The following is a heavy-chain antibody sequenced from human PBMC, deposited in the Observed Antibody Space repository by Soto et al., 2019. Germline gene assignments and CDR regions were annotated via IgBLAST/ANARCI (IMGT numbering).Heavy chain of an antibody. CDR1: GASISSSSYY. D-gene: IGHD6-13*01. CDR3: ERRTLAAAGYYFDY. V-gene: IGHV4-39*01. J-gene: IGHJ4*02. Sequence: QLQLQESGPGLVKPSETLSLTCTFSGASISSSSYYWGWISQPQGKGLQWIGSIYYSGITSYNPSLQSRVTISVDTSKNQFTVKLSSVTAADTAVYYCERRTLAAAGYYFDYWGQGTLVTVSS. CDR2: IYYSGIT.